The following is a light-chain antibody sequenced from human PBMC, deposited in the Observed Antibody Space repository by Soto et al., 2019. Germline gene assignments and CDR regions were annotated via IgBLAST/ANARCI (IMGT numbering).Light chain of an antibody. J-gene: IGKJ1*01. Sequence: DVVMTQSPDSLAVSLGERATINCKSSQSVLNSSNNKNYLAWYQQKPGQPPKLLIYWASTRESGVPDRFSGSGSGTDFTLTISSLQAEDVAVYYCQQYDDTPRTFGQVTKVEIK. V-gene: IGKV4-1*01. CDR1: QSVLNSSNNKNY. CDR2: WAS. CDR3: QQYDDTPRT.